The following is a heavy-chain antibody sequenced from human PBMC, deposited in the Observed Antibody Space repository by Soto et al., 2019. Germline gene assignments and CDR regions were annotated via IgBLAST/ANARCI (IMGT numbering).Heavy chain of an antibody. Sequence: GASVKVSCKASGYTFTSYGVSWVRQARGQRLEWIGWIVVGSGNTNYAQKFQERVTITRDMSTSTAYMELSSLRSEDTAVYYCAADSGDTAMVTDLDYWGQGTLVTVSS. CDR2: IVVGSGNT. V-gene: IGHV1-58*01. CDR3: AADSGDTAMVTDLDY. D-gene: IGHD5-18*01. J-gene: IGHJ4*02. CDR1: GYTFTSYG.